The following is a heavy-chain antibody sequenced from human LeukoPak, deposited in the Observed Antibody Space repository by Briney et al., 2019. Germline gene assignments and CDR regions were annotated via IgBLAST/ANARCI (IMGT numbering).Heavy chain of an antibody. CDR2: ITSDGGST. J-gene: IGHJ6*04. V-gene: IGHV3-64D*06. CDR1: GFTFSNYA. Sequence: GGSLRLSCSVSGFTFSNYAMHWVRQAPGKGLEYVSAITSDGGSTYYADSVKGRFTISRDNSKNTLYLQMSSLRGEDTAVYYCVKAYCRSTSCYYYYYGMDAWGKGTTVTVSS. CDR3: VKAYCRSTSCYYYYYGMDA. D-gene: IGHD2-2*01.